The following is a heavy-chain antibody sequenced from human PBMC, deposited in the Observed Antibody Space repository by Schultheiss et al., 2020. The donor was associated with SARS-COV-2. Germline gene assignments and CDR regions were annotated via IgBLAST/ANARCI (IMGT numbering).Heavy chain of an antibody. CDR2: IYSGGST. J-gene: IGHJ6*02. CDR3: ARFADYGDYGYYYGMDV. V-gene: IGHV3-66*01. CDR1: GFTVSSNY. D-gene: IGHD4-17*01. Sequence: GGSLRLSCAASGFTVSSNYMSWVRQAPGKGLEWVSVIYSGGSTYYADSVKGRFTISRDNSKNTLYLQMNSLRAEDTAVYYCARFADYGDYGYYYGMDVWGQGTTVTVSS.